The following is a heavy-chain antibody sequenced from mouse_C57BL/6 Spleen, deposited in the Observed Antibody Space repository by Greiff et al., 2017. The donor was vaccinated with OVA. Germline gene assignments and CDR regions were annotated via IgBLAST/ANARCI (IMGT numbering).Heavy chain of an antibody. Sequence: EVQLQQSGPELVKPGASVKISCKASGYTFTDYYMNWVKQSHGKSLEWIGDINPNNGGTSYNQKFKGKATLTVDKSSSTAYMELRSLTSEDSAVYYCAREGLLRYYAMDYWGQGTSVTVSS. J-gene: IGHJ4*01. CDR1: GYTFTDYY. D-gene: IGHD1-1*01. CDR2: INPNNGGT. CDR3: AREGLLRYYAMDY. V-gene: IGHV1-26*01.